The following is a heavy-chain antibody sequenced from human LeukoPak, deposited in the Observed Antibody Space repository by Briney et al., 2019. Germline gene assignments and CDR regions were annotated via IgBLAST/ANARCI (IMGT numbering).Heavy chain of an antibody. V-gene: IGHV6-1*01. CDR3: ARGGDGYNFYNWFDP. J-gene: IGHJ5*02. CDR1: GDSVSSNSAV. CDR2: TYYRSKWYN. Sequence: SQTLSLTCVISGDSVSSNSAVWNWIRQSPSRGLEWLGRTYYRSKWYNDYAVSVKSRITTNSDTSKSQFSLQLNSVTPEDTAVYYCARGGDGYNFYNWFDPWGQGTLVIVSS. D-gene: IGHD5-24*01.